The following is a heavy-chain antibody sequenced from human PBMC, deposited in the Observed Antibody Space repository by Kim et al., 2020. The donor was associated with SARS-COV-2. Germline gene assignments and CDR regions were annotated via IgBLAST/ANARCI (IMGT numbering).Heavy chain of an antibody. Sequence: DYAAPVKGRFTISREDSKNTLCLQMNSLKTEDTAVYYCTTDLQDDGDYDYWGQGTLVTVSS. D-gene: IGHD4-17*01. J-gene: IGHJ4*02. V-gene: IGHV3-15*01. CDR3: TTDLQDDGDYDY.